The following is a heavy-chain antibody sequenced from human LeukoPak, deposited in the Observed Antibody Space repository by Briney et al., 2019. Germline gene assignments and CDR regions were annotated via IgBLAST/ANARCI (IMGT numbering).Heavy chain of an antibody. CDR3: ARPLRGPNDAFDI. Sequence: PETLSLTCTVSGGSISSYYWSWIRQPLGKGLEWIGYIYTSGSTNYNPSLKSRVTISVDTSKNQFSLKLSSVTAADTAVYYCARPLRGPNDAFDIWGQGTMVTVSS. J-gene: IGHJ3*02. CDR2: IYTSGST. CDR1: GGSISSYY. V-gene: IGHV4-4*09. D-gene: IGHD5-12*01.